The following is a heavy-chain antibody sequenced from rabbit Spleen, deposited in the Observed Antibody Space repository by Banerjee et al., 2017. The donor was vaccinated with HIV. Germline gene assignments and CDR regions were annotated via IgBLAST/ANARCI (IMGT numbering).Heavy chain of an antibody. D-gene: IGHD6-1*01. CDR2: IKVVNGRT. V-gene: IGHV1S45*01. CDR1: GIDFSSIFW. J-gene: IGHJ4*01. CDR3: ARSWPDYDYAVDL. Sequence: QEQLEESGGDLVKPEGSLTLTCKASGIDFSSIFWMCWVRQAPGKGLEWIGCIKVVNGRTYYASWAKGRFTITKTSSTTVTLQVTSLTVADWATYFCARSWPDYDYAVDLWGPGTLVTVS.